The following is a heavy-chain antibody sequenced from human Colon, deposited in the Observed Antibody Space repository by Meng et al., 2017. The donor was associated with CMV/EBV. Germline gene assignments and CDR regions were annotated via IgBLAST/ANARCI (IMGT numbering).Heavy chain of an antibody. CDR2: ITLDIDST. CDR3: ARGPRAGWQPD. CDR1: GGTLTNYT. Sequence: SCKVSGGTLTNYTINWARQAPGQGLAWLGWITLDIDSTRYAQKFQGRVTMTRDTSTGTVYMELGRLTSDDTAVYYCARGPRAGWQPDWGQGTLVTVSS. J-gene: IGHJ4*02. D-gene: IGHD6-19*01. V-gene: IGHV1-8*01.